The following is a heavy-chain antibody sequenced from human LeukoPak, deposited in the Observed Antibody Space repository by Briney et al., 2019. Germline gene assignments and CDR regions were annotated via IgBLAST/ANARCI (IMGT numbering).Heavy chain of an antibody. CDR3: ARGELRYFDWYPLAAFDP. J-gene: IGHJ5*02. CDR2: IYTSGST. Sequence: SQTLSLTCTVSGGSINSGSYYWSWIRQPAGKGLEWIGRIYTSGSTNYNPSLKSRVTISLDTSKNQFSLKLSSVTAADTAVYYCARGELRYFDWYPLAAFDPWGQGTLVTVSS. CDR1: GGSINSGSYY. D-gene: IGHD3-9*01. V-gene: IGHV4-61*02.